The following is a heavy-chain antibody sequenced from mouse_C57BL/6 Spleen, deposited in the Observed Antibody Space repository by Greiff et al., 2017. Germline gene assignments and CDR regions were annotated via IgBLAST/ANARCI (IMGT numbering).Heavy chain of an antibody. V-gene: IGHV2-9*01. CDR2: IWGGGST. CDR3: AKRGYGSSFPFAY. Sequence: VQRVESGPGLVAPSQSLSITCTVSGFSLTSYGVAWVRQPPGKGLEWLGVIWGGGSTNYNSALMSRLSISKDNSKSQVFLKMNRLQTDDTAMYYCAKRGYGSSFPFAYWGQGTLVTVSA. CDR1: GFSLTSYG. D-gene: IGHD1-1*01. J-gene: IGHJ3*01.